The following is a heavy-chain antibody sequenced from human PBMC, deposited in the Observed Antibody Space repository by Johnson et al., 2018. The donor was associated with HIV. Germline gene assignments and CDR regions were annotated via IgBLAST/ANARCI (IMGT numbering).Heavy chain of an antibody. CDR2: TNSDGTTT. J-gene: IGHJ3*02. CDR3: ALKAAFNDAFDI. Sequence: VQLVESGGGLVKPGGSPRLSCAASGFTFSDHYMAWIRQAPGKGLEWVSRTNSDGTTTNYADSVKGRFTISRDKAKNTLHLQMNSLRAEDTAVYYCALKAAFNDAFDIWGQGTMVTVSS. V-gene: IGHV3-74*02. D-gene: IGHD6-25*01. CDR1: GFTFSDHY.